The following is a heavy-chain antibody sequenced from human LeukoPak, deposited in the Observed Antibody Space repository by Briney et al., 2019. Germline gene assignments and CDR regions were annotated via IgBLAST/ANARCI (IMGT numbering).Heavy chain of an antibody. J-gene: IGHJ6*03. Sequence: SGTLSLTCTVSGGSINSYYWSWIRQPPGKGLEWIGYIYDSGSTNYNPSLKSRVTISVDTSKNQFSLKLSSVTAADTAVYYCAREDSGSYYNFYYFYMDVWGKGTTVTISS. CDR1: GGSINSYY. V-gene: IGHV4-59*12. D-gene: IGHD3-10*01. CDR3: AREDSGSYYNFYYFYMDV. CDR2: IYDSGST.